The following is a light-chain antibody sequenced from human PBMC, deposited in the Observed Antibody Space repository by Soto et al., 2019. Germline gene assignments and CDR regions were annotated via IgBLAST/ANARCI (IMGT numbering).Light chain of an antibody. CDR1: SSDVGGYKY. J-gene: IGLJ1*01. Sequence: QSVLTQPASVSGSPGQSITISCTGTSSDVGGYKYVSWYQQHPGKAPKLMIYEVSNRPSGVSNRFSGSKSGITASLTISGLQAEDEADYYCSSYTSSSTLVFGTGTKVTVL. CDR2: EVS. CDR3: SSYTSSSTLV. V-gene: IGLV2-14*01.